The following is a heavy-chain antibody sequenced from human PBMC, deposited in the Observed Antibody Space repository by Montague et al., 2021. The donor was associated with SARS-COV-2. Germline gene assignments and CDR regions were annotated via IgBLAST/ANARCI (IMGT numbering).Heavy chain of an antibody. CDR3: ARLKRYFDSSGSPAAFDF. J-gene: IGHJ3*01. Sequence: SETLSLTCTVSGGSITNNICNWAWLRQPPGKDLNWYGNNNYTRNTNHXPSLQSTISIYVVTSKNPFKLKLSTVTAAATALYYCARLKRYFDSSGSPAAFDFWGQGTKVTVSS. CDR2: NNYTRNT. D-gene: IGHD3-22*01. V-gene: IGHV4-39*02. CDR1: GGSITNNICN.